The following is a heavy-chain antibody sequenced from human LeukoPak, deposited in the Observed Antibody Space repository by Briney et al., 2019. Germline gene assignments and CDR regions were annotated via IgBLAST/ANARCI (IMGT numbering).Heavy chain of an antibody. CDR2: IYTSGST. D-gene: IGHD3-10*01. V-gene: IGHV4-4*07. Sequence: SETLSLTCTVSGGSISSYYWSWIRQPAGKGLEWIGRIYTSGSTNYNPSLKSRVTMSVDTSKNQFSLKLSSVTAADTAVYYCARDQRAYGSGSSAALSYYMDVWGKGTTVTVSS. J-gene: IGHJ6*03. CDR3: ARDQRAYGSGSSAALSYYMDV. CDR1: GGSISSYY.